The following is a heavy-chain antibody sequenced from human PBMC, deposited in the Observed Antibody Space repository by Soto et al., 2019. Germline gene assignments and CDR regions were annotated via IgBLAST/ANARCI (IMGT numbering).Heavy chain of an antibody. J-gene: IGHJ1*01. CDR2: VNPSGGST. CDR1: GYIFTAYS. V-gene: IGHV1-46*01. Sequence: QVQLVQSGAEVKKPGASVKVSCKASGYIFTAYSMHWVRQAPGQGLEWMGVVNPSGGSTNYVQKFQGRITMTRDTSTSTVYMELSSLTSEDTAVYYCAREENCSDGICYSEYFQRWGQGTLVTVSS. D-gene: IGHD2-15*01. CDR3: AREENCSDGICYSEYFQR.